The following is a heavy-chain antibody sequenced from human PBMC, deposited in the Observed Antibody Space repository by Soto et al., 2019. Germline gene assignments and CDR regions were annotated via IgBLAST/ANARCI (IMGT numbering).Heavy chain of an antibody. CDR3: ARLAAAGTVDY. V-gene: IGHV4-39*01. Sequence: SETLSLTCTVSGGSISSSSYYWGWIRQPPGKGLEWIGSIYYSGSTYYNPSLKSRVTISVDTSKNQFSLKLSSVTAADTAVYYCARLAAAGTVDYWGQGTLVTVSS. D-gene: IGHD6-13*01. CDR2: IYYSGST. J-gene: IGHJ4*02. CDR1: GGSISSSSYY.